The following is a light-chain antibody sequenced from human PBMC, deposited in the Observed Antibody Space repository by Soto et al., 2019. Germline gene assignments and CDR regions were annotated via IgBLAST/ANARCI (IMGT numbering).Light chain of an antibody. CDR3: QLVGSPGT. J-gene: IGKJ1*01. V-gene: IGKV3-20*01. CDR1: QSVSGNS. CDR2: GAT. Sequence: EIELTQSPGTPSLSPGERATGSCKARQSVSGNSEFGQKHKRGKTPRRLIYGATNRATRICDRFKGTAFETCFTLTTRRLEPEYFAVYYCQLVGSPGTFGQTTKV.